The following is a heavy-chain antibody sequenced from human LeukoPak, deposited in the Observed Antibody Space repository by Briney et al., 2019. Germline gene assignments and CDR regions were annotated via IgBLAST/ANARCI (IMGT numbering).Heavy chain of an antibody. J-gene: IGHJ4*02. CDR1: GFTFSTYE. CDR3: ARPISPYYYGSGSSSYRY. CDR2: ISSSGSTI. V-gene: IGHV3-48*03. Sequence: PGGSLRLSCAASGFTFSTYEMNWVRQAPGKGLEWVSYISSSGSTIYYADSVKGRFTISRDNAKNSLYLQMNSLRAEDTAVYYCARPISPYYYGSGSSSYRYWGQGTLVTVSS. D-gene: IGHD3-10*01.